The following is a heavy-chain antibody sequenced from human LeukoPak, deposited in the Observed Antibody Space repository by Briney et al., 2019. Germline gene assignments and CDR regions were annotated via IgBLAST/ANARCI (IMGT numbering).Heavy chain of an antibody. J-gene: IGHJ3*02. D-gene: IGHD5-24*01. Sequence: SETLSLTCTVSGGSISSYYWSWIRQPPGKGLECIGYIYYSGSTNYNPSLKSRVTISVDTSKNQFSLKLSSVTAADTAVYYCARVEMATVAFDIWGQGTMVTVSS. CDR2: IYYSGST. CDR1: GGSISSYY. V-gene: IGHV4-59*01. CDR3: ARVEMATVAFDI.